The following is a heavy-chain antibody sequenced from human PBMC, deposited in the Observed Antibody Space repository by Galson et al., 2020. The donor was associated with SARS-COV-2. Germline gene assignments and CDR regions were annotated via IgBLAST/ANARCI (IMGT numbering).Heavy chain of an antibody. CDR3: WRSMVRGIQGP. CDR2: MNPSSGNA. Sequence: ASVKVSCTASGYTFTDFDINWVRQATGHGLEWMGWMNPSSGNAGYAQKFQGRVTMTRDTSIKTAYMELSSLTYEDTAVYYCWRSMVRGIQGPWGQGTMVTVAS. CDR1: GYTFTDFD. D-gene: IGHD3-10*01. V-gene: IGHV1-8*02. J-gene: IGHJ3*01.